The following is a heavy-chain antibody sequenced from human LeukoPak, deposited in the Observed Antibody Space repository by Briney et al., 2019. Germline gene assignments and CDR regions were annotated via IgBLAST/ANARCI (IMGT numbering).Heavy chain of an antibody. D-gene: IGHD6-19*01. CDR1: GFTFSSYA. CDR2: ISVSGDST. CDR3: AKKGQWLDIYYFDY. Sequence: GVSLRLSCAASGFTFSSYAMSWVRQAPGNGLEWVSAISVSGDSTYYADSVKGRFTISRDNSKNTLYLQMNSLRAEDTAVYYCAKKGQWLDIYYFDYWGQGTLVTVSS. V-gene: IGHV3-23*01. J-gene: IGHJ4*02.